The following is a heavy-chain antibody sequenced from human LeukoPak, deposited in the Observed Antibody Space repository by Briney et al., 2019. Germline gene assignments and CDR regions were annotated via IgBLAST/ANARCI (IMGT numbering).Heavy chain of an antibody. D-gene: IGHD2-15*01. CDR3: ARSGIVGIDKNWFDP. V-gene: IGHV4-39*07. CDR2: IYHSGST. CDR1: GDSISSSDYY. J-gene: IGHJ5*02. Sequence: SETLSLTCSVSGDSISSSDYYWGWIRQPPGKGLEWIGSIYHSGSTYYNPSLKSRVIISVDTSKNQISLKLGTVTAADTAMYYCARSGIVGIDKNWFDPWGQGTLVTAPS.